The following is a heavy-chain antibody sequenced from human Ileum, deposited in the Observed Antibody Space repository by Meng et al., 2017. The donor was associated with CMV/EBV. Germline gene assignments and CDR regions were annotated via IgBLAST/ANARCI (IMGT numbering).Heavy chain of an antibody. J-gene: IGHJ5*01. CDR2: IYHSGST. D-gene: IGHD5-24*01. CDR3: AREKGDGYNFVDS. Sequence: VSGASVSSDNYYWSWIRQPPGKGLEWIGYIYHSGSTYYNPSLKSRVTVSIATSKNQFSLKLTSVTAADTAMYYCAREKGDGYNFVDSWGQGTLVTVSS. V-gene: IGHV4-61*01. CDR1: GASVSSDNYY.